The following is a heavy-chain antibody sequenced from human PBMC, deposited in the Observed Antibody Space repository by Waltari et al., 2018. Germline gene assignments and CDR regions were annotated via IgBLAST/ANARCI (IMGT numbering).Heavy chain of an antibody. CDR2: IKKDGSGS. J-gene: IGHJ4*02. Sequence: EVQLVESGGGLVQPGGSLRLTCAASGFHFSSFWMHWVRQVPGEGLVRVARIKKDGSGSGYAESVKGRFTISRDNAKNTLDLEMNSLRVEDTAVYYCAKDLHWGQSDYWGQGTLVTVSS. V-gene: IGHV3-74*01. CDR1: GFHFSSFW. D-gene: IGHD3-16*01. CDR3: AKDLHWGQSDY.